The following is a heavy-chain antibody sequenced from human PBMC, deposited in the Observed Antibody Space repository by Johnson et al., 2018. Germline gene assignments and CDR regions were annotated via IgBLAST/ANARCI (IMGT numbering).Heavy chain of an antibody. CDR2: LSWNSGSI. CDR3: ARGADPYCGGDCCFQY. Sequence: VQLGQSGEGLVQPGGSLRLSYTACGFTFDDYAMDWVRQVPGKGLGWVSGLSWNSGSIGYADSVKGRFTIARDNAKNSLFLHMNSLRAEDTAVYYCARGADPYCGGDCCFQYWGQGTLVTVSS. J-gene: IGHJ1*01. D-gene: IGHD2-21*02. CDR1: GFTFDDYA. V-gene: IGHV3-9*01.